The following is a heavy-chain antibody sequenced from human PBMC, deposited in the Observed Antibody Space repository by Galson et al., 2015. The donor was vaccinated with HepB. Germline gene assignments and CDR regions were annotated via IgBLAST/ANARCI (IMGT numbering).Heavy chain of an antibody. CDR1: GDTLANLS. CDR2: FDPEPAEI. Sequence: SVKVSCKVSGDTLANLSMHWVRQAPGKGLEWMGGFDPEPAEIIYAQKFQGRVTMTEDTSTDTAYMVLSSLRSEDTAVYYCARRKYCTNSIYYKTYSSYYMDVWGKGTTVTVSS. V-gene: IGHV1-24*01. D-gene: IGHD2-8*01. J-gene: IGHJ6*03. CDR3: ARRKYCTNSIYYKTYSSYYMDV.